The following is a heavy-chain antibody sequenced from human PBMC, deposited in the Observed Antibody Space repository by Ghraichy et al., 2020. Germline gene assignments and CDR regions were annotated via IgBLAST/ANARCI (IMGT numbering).Heavy chain of an antibody. J-gene: IGHJ4*02. CDR2: FNYTRST. Sequence: SETLSLTFSVSGASISSTNHYWVWIRQRPGRGLEWLGHFNYTRSTYYNPSLKSRVTIDVDTYKNQFSLKLRSVTAADAAVYYCARLGGVCNYDADYWGQGTLVPVSS. V-gene: IGHV4-39*01. CDR1: GASISSTNHY. D-gene: IGHD4-11*01. CDR3: ARLGGVCNYDADY.